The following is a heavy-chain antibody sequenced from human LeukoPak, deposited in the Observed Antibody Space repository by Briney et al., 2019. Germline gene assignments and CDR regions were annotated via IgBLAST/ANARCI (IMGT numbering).Heavy chain of an antibody. CDR2: ISGSGGST. CDR3: AKARTGVGASFDY. D-gene: IGHD1-26*01. Sequence: GGSLRLSCAASGFTFSSYAMSWVRQAPGKGLEWVSAISGSGGSTYYADSVKGRFTISRDNSKNTLYLRMNSLRAEDTAVYYCAKARTGVGASFDYWGQGTLVTVSS. V-gene: IGHV3-23*01. CDR1: GFTFSSYA. J-gene: IGHJ4*02.